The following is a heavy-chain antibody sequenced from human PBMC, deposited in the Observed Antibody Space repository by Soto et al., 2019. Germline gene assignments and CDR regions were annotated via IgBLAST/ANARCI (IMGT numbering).Heavy chain of an antibody. CDR1: GGSFSGYY. CDR2: INHSGST. V-gene: IGHV4-34*01. Sequence: SETLSLTCAVYGGSFSGYYWSWIRQPPGKGLEWIGEINHSGSTNYNPSLKSRGTISVDTSKNQFSLKLSSVTAADTAVYYCARGPTTQYSSSGDYYGMDVWGQGTTVTVSS. D-gene: IGHD6-13*01. J-gene: IGHJ6*02. CDR3: ARGPTTQYSSSGDYYGMDV.